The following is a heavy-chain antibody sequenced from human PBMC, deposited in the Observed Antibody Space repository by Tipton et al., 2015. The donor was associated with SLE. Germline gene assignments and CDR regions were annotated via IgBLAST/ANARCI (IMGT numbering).Heavy chain of an antibody. CDR2: INWNSGST. CDR1: GFRFDNYA. Sequence: SLRLSCAASGFRFDNYAMHWVRQAQGKGLEWVAGINWNSGSTGYADSVKGRFTISRDNAKNSLYLQMNSLRTEDTALYYCAKSGSGSYYPYYYYYALDVWGRGTTVTVSS. V-gene: IGHV3-9*01. CDR3: AKSGSGSYYPYYYYYALDV. D-gene: IGHD3-10*01. J-gene: IGHJ6*02.